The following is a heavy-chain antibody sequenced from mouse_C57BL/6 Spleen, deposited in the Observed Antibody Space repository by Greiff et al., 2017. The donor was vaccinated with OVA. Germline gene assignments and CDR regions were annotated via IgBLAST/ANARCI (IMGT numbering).Heavy chain of an antibody. J-gene: IGHJ4*01. Sequence: VQLQQSGAELVRPGASVTLSCKASGYTFTDYEMHWVKQTPVHGLEWIGAIDPETGGTAYNQKFKGKAILTADKSSSTAYMELRSLTSEDSAVYYCTKEKLIYDGYAMDYWGQGTSVTVSS. CDR3: TKEKLIYDGYAMDY. V-gene: IGHV1-15*01. CDR2: IDPETGGT. CDR1: GYTFTDYE. D-gene: IGHD2-3*01.